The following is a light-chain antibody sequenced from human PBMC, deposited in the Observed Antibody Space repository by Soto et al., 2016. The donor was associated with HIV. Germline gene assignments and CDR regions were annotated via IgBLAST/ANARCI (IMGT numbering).Light chain of an antibody. Sequence: DIQMTQSPSTLSASVGNKVTITCRASQGVSTWLAWYQQKPGKAPKLLIYEASNLQSGVPSRFSGSGSGTEFTLSISSLQPEDFVTYYCQQYNSLMYTFGQGTKLEIK. CDR1: QGVSTW. CDR2: EAS. J-gene: IGKJ2*01. CDR3: QQYNSLMYT. V-gene: IGKV1-5*03.